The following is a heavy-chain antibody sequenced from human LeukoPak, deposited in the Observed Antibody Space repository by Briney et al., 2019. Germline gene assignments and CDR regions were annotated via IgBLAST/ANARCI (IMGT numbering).Heavy chain of an antibody. J-gene: IGHJ3*02. D-gene: IGHD5-12*01. V-gene: IGHV3-43D*03. CDR3: AKEDYGYEGAFDI. CDR2: ISWDGGST. Sequence: PGGSLRLSCAASGFTFDDYAMHWVRQAPGKGLEWVSLISWDGGSTYYADSVKGRFTISRDNSKNSLYLQMNSLRAEDTAVYYCAKEDYGYEGAFDIWGQGTMVTVS. CDR1: GFTFDDYA.